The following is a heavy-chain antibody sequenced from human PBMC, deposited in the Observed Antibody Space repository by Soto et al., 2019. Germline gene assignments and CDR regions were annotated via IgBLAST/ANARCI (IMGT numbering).Heavy chain of an antibody. V-gene: IGHV4-4*02. J-gene: IGHJ6*03. CDR2: IHHSGRT. CDR1: SGSISSNNW. D-gene: IGHD3-3*01. Sequence: SETLSLTCGVSSGSISSNNWWSWVRQPPGKGLEWIGEIHHSGRTNYNPSLKSRVTISVDESKNHFSLQLGSVTAADTAVYYCARGTHFGVVIRPGGYYYYMDVWGTGTTVTVSS. CDR3: ARGTHFGVVIRPGGYYYYMDV.